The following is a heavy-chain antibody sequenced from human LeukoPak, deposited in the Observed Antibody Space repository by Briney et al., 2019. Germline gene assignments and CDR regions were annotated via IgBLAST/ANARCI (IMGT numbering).Heavy chain of an antibody. CDR1: GGSFSGYY. V-gene: IGHV4-59*01. CDR3: ARNYGGNSGWIDY. D-gene: IGHD4-23*01. J-gene: IGHJ4*02. CDR2: IYYSGST. Sequence: SETLSLTCAVYGGSFSGYYWSWIRQPPGKGLEWIGYIYYSGSTNYNPSLKSRVTISVDTSKNQFSLKLSSVTAADTAVYYCARNYGGNSGWIDYWGQGTLVTVSS.